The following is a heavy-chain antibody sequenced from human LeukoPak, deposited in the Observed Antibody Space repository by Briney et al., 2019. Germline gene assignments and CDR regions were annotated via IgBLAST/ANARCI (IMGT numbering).Heavy chain of an antibody. D-gene: IGHD5-12*01. CDR3: VKDRGLSGYDGLEY. CDR2: IGNDGIIK. CDR1: GFTFKTYG. J-gene: IGHJ4*02. Sequence: GGSLRLSCAASGFTFKTYGRHWVRQAPGKGLEWVAVIGNDGIIKRYGDSVKGRFTISRDNSKNTLHLQMNSLRAADTALYYCVKDRGLSGYDGLEYWGQGAQVTVSS. V-gene: IGHV3-30*18.